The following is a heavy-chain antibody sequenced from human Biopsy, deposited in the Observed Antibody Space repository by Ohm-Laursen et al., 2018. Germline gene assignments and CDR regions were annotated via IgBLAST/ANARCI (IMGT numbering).Heavy chain of an antibody. CDR1: GYTFTSYD. Sequence: ASVKVSCNASGYTFTSYDISWVRQAPGQGLEWMGWISPYNDKTSYPPKLQDRVTMTADTSTNTAHMELRSLRSDDTAVYFCAKGGLSSGPLAYWGQGTLVTVSS. CDR3: AKGGLSSGPLAY. J-gene: IGHJ4*02. D-gene: IGHD6-19*01. CDR2: ISPYNDKT. V-gene: IGHV1-18*01.